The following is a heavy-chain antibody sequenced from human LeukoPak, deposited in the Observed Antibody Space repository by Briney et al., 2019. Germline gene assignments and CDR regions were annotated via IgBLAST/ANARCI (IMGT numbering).Heavy chain of an antibody. Sequence: GGSLRLSCAASGITVSSYYMSWVREAPGEGLEWGSVIYGGGGTYYADSAKGRFDISRDNSKNTLYLQMNSLRTEDTAVYYCAKDFVPRGGSYFPGFDYWGQGTLVIVSS. CDR3: AKDFVPRGGSYFPGFDY. J-gene: IGHJ4*02. CDR2: IYGGGGT. D-gene: IGHD1-26*01. V-gene: IGHV3-53*01. CDR1: GITVSSYY.